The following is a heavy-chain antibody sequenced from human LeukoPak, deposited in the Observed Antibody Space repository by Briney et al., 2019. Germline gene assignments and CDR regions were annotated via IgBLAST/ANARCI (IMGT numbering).Heavy chain of an antibody. D-gene: IGHD4-17*01. CDR2: IYYSGST. CDR1: GGSISSYY. J-gene: IGHJ3*02. CDR3: ARHDYGDFDAFDI. V-gene: IGHV4-59*08. Sequence: PSETLSLTCTVSGGSISSYYWSWIRQPPGKGLEWIGYIYYSGSTNYNPSLKSRVTISVDTFKNQFSLKLSSVTAADTAVYYCARHDYGDFDAFDIWGQGTMVTVSS.